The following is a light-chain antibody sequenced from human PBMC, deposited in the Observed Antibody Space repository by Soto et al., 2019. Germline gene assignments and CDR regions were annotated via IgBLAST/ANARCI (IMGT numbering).Light chain of an antibody. V-gene: IGLV2-8*01. CDR1: RSDVGGYEY. CDR3: SSYAGSNNLYV. J-gene: IGLJ1*01. Sequence: QSALTQPPSASGSPGQSVTISCTGTRSDVGGYEYVSWYQQHPGKAPKLMIYEVSKRPSGVPDRFSGSKSGNTASLTVSGLQAEDQADYYCSSYAGSNNLYVFGPGTKLTVL. CDR2: EVS.